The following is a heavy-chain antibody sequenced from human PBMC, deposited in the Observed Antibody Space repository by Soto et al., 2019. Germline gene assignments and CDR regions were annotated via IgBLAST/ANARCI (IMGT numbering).Heavy chain of an antibody. Sequence: PSETLSLTCTVSGGSISSGDYYWSWIRQPPGKGLEWIGYIYYSGSTYYNPSLKSRVTISVDTSKNQFSLKLSSVTAADTAVYYCARVRGGYYFQHWGQGTLVNVSS. CDR2: IYYSGST. V-gene: IGHV4-30-4*01. CDR1: GGSISSGDYY. J-gene: IGHJ1*01. CDR3: ARVRGGYYFQH. D-gene: IGHD3-22*01.